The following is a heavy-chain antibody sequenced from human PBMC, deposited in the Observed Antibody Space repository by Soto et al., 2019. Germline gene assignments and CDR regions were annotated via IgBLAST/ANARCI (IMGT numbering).Heavy chain of an antibody. CDR3: ARESRKYYYDSSGYYYFDY. Sequence: GASVKVSCKASGYTFTSYYMHWVRQAPGQGLEWMGIINPSGGSTSYAQKFQGRVTMTRDTSTSTVYMELSSLRSEDTAVYYCARESRKYYYDSSGYYYFDYWGQGTLVTVSS. V-gene: IGHV1-46*01. D-gene: IGHD3-22*01. CDR1: GYTFTSYY. CDR2: INPSGGST. J-gene: IGHJ4*02.